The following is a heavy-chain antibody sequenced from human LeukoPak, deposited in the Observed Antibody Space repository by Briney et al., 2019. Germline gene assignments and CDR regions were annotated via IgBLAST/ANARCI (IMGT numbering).Heavy chain of an antibody. D-gene: IGHD3-3*01. Sequence: SQTLSLTCIVSGGSISSGSYYWSWIRQPAGKGLEWIGHIYTSGSTNYNPSLKSRVTISVDTSKNQFSLKLSSVTAADTAVYYCARDCGPKYDFWGGYPRWFDPWGQGTLVTVSS. CDR3: ARDCGPKYDFWGGYPRWFDP. CDR2: IYTSGST. CDR1: GGSISSGSYY. V-gene: IGHV4-61*09. J-gene: IGHJ5*02.